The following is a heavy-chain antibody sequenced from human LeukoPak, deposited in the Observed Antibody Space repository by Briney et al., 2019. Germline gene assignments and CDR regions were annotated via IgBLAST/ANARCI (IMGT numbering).Heavy chain of an antibody. J-gene: IGHJ4*02. CDR3: ARDQGGGYSYGWQSFDY. CDR2: IYYSGST. Sequence: SETLSLTCTVSGGSISSYYWSWIRQPPGKGLEWIGYIYYSGSTNYNPSLKSRVTISVDASKNQFSLKLSSVTAADTAVYYCARDQGGGYSYGWQSFDYWGQGTLVTVSS. V-gene: IGHV4-59*12. D-gene: IGHD5-18*01. CDR1: GGSISSYY.